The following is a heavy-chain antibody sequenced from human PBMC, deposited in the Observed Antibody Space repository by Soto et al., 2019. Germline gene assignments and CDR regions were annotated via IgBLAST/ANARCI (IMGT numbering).Heavy chain of an antibody. CDR1: GFTFKTYW. CDR2: MNEDANTK. D-gene: IGHD1-20*01. J-gene: IGHJ3*02. V-gene: IGHV3-7*01. CDR3: AAYNTSRHAAFDI. Sequence: GGSLRLSCEVSGFTFKTYWMSWVRQAPGKGLEWLANMNEDANTKYYVDSVKGRFTISGDSAGNSLLLKMASLRAEDTAVYFCAAYNTSRHAAFDIWGRGTLVTVSS.